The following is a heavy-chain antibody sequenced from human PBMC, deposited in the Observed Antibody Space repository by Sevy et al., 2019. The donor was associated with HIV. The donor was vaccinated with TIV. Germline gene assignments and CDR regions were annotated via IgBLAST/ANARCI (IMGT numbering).Heavy chain of an antibody. J-gene: IGHJ4*02. CDR2: ISSSSSYI. CDR3: ASNYYRSGSYLYYFDY. D-gene: IGHD3-10*01. Sequence: GGSLRLSCVASGFTFSTYSMNWVRQAPGKGLEWVSSISSSSSYIYYADSVKGRFTISRDNAKNSLYLQMNSLRAEDTAVYYCASNYYRSGSYLYYFDYWCQGTLVTVSS. CDR1: GFTFSTYS. V-gene: IGHV3-21*01.